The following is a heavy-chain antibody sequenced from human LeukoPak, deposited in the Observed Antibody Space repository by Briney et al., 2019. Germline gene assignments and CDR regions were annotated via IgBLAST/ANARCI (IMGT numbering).Heavy chain of an antibody. CDR2: ISAYNGNT. Sequence: ASVKVSCKASGYTFTSYDISWVRQAPGQGLEWMGWISAYNGNTNYAQKFQGRVTMTTDTSTSTAYMELRSLRSEDTAMYYCARGRLNGNVDFWGQGTLVTVSS. D-gene: IGHD1-20*01. J-gene: IGHJ4*02. CDR3: ARGRLNGNVDF. V-gene: IGHV1-18*01. CDR1: GYTFTSYD.